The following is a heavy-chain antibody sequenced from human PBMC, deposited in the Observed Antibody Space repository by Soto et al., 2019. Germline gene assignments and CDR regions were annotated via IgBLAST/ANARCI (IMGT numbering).Heavy chain of an antibody. Sequence: EVQLVESGGGLVQPGRSLRLSCAASGFTFDDYAMHWVRQAPGKGLEWVSGISWNSGSIGYADSVKGRFTISRDNAKNSLYLQKNSLRAEDTALYYCAKGAITRVRGVISYYGMDVWGQGTTVTVSS. CDR1: GFTFDDYA. V-gene: IGHV3-9*01. D-gene: IGHD3-10*01. J-gene: IGHJ6*02. CDR3: AKGAITRVRGVISYYGMDV. CDR2: ISWNSGSI.